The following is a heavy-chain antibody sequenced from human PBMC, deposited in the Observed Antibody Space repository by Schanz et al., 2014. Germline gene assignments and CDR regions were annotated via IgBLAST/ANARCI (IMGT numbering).Heavy chain of an antibody. CDR3: AGAFDSSGYYFDY. CDR2: INPSEGGT. V-gene: IGHV1-46*03. CDR1: GYTFTNFY. J-gene: IGHJ4*02. D-gene: IGHD3-22*01. Sequence: QVQLVQSGTEVKKPGASVKVSCKASGYTFTNFYIHWVRQAPGQGLEWVGIINPSEGGTSFPQKFKDRLTMTRDTSTSTFYMELSGLRSEDTAVYYCAGAFDSSGYYFDYWGQGSLVTVSS.